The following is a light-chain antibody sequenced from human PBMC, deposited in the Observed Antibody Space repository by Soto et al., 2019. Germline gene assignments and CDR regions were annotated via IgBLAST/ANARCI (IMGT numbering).Light chain of an antibody. J-gene: IGKJ4*01. Sequence: ETVMTQSPATLSVSPVERATLSGRASQSIGINLAWFHQKPGQAPRLLIYGASTRATGIPARFSGSGSGTEFTLTISSLQSEDFAVYYCQQCKDWPLTFGGGTKVDIK. V-gene: IGKV3-15*01. CDR2: GAS. CDR1: QSIGIN. CDR3: QQCKDWPLT.